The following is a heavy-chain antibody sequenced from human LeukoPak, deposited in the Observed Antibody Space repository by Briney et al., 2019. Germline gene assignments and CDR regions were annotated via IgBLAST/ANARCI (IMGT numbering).Heavy chain of an antibody. J-gene: IGHJ5*02. CDR2: IYHSGST. Sequence: SQTLSLTCAVSGGSISSGGYSWSWIRQPPGKGLEWIGYIYHSGSTYYNPSLKSRVTISVDRSKNQFSLKLSSVTAADTAVYYGARAGVVTMVRGVIKGDWFDPWGQGTLVTVSS. CDR3: ARAGVVTMVRGVIKGDWFDP. CDR1: GGSISSGGYS. D-gene: IGHD3-10*01. V-gene: IGHV4-30-2*01.